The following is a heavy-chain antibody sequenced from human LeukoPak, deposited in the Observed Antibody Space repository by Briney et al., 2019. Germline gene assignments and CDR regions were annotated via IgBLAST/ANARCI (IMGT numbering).Heavy chain of an antibody. J-gene: IGHJ4*02. CDR1: GFTFSNTW. D-gene: IGHD6-13*01. CDR3: TTGLRAADTN. V-gene: IGHV3-15*01. Sequence: GGSLSLSCAVSGFTFSNTWSSWVRHPPGKGLECVGRKISKNDGWTKDHTAPMKGRFTIAKDDSKNTLYLQMNSQKTEEPAVYYCTTGLRAADTNWGLGTLVTVSS. CDR2: KISKNDGWTK.